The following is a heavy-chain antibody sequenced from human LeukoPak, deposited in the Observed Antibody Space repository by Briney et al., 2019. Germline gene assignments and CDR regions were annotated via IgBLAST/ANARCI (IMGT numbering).Heavy chain of an antibody. CDR1: GESFSGYY. J-gene: IGHJ4*02. CDR3: ARSSSRWDFDY. CDR2: IYHSGSS. V-gene: IGHV4-34*01. Sequence: SETLSLTCAVYGESFSGYYWSWIRQPPGKGLEWIGEIYHSGSSNYNPSPESRVTISVDTSKNQFSLKLSSVTAADTAVYYCARSSSRWDFDYWGQGTLVTVSS. D-gene: IGHD6-13*01.